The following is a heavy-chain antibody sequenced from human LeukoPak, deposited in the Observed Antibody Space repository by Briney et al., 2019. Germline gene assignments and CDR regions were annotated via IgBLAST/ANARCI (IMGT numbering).Heavy chain of an antibody. J-gene: IGHJ1*01. CDR1: GYTFTSYY. CDR2: INPSGGST. V-gene: IGHV1-46*01. Sequence: GASVKVSCKASGYTFTSYYMHWVRQAPGQGLEWMGIINPSGGSTSYAQKFQGRVTMTRDMSTSTVYMELSSLRSEDTAVYYCASRSSSWYGFQHWGQGTLVTVSS. CDR3: ASRSSSWYGFQH. D-gene: IGHD6-13*01.